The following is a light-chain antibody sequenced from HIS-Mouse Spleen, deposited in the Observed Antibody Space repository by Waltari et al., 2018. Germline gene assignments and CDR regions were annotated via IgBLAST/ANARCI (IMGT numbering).Light chain of an antibody. V-gene: IGLV3-21*03. J-gene: IGLJ2*01. CDR1: NIGSKS. CDR3: QVWDSSSDHVV. CDR2: DDS. Sequence: SYVPTQPPSVSVAPGKTARITCGGNNIGSKSVHWYQQKPGQAPVLVVYDDSDRPSGIPEGVSGSNSGNTATLTISRVEAGDEADYYCQVWDSSSDHVVFGGGTKLTVL.